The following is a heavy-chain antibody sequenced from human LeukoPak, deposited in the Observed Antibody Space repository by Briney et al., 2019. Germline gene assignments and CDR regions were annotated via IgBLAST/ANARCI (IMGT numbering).Heavy chain of an antibody. J-gene: IGHJ4*02. V-gene: IGHV1-3*01. CDR3: ARDSERHPSGSYLGLDY. Sequence: ASVKVSCKASGYTFTSYAMHWVRQAPGQRLEWMGWINAGNGNTKYSQKFQGRVAITRDTSASTAYMELSSLRSEDTAVYYCARDSERHPSGSYLGLDYWGQGTLVTVSS. CDR2: INAGNGNT. D-gene: IGHD1-26*01. CDR1: GYTFTSYA.